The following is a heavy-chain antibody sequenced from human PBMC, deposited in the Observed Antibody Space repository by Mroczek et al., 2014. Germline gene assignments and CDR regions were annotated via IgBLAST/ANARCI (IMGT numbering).Heavy chain of an antibody. CDR1: GGSISSYY. V-gene: IGHV4-59*01. CDR2: IYYSGST. Sequence: QVQLQESGPGLVKPSETLSLTCTVSGGSISSYYWSWIRQPPGKGLEWIGYIYYSGSTNYNPSLKSRVTISVDTSKNQFSLKLSSVTAADTAVYYCARWLREGADLWSGYYTVGYYYGMDVWGQGTTVTVSS. D-gene: IGHD3-3*01. CDR3: ARWLREGADLWSGYYTVGYYYGMDV. J-gene: IGHJ6*02.